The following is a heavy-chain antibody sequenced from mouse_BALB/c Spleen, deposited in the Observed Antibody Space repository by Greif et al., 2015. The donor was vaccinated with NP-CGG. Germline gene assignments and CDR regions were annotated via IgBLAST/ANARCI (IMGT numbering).Heavy chain of an antibody. J-gene: IGHJ4*01. D-gene: IGHD2-1*01. V-gene: IGHV1-5*01. CDR1: GYSFTSYW. Sequence: EVQLQQSGTVLARPGASVKMSCKASGYSFTSYWMHWVKQRPGQGLEWIGAIYPGNSDTSYNQKFKGKAKLTAVTSASTAFMELSSLTNEDSAVYYCTRPIYYGDYYAMDYWGQGTSVTVSS. CDR3: TRPIYYGDYYAMDY. CDR2: IYPGNSDT.